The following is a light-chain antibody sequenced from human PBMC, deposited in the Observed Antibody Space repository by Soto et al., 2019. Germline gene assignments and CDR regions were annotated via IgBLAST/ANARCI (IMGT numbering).Light chain of an antibody. J-gene: IGKJ5*01. CDR3: QQANSFPIT. CDR1: QGITNR. CDR2: EAS. V-gene: IGKV1D-12*01. Sequence: DIQMTQSPSFVSASVGDRVTITCRASQGITNRLAWYQQKPGKAPKLLIYEASSLQSGVPSRISGSGSGTDFTLTISSLQPEDFATYYCQQANSFPITFGQGTRLEIK.